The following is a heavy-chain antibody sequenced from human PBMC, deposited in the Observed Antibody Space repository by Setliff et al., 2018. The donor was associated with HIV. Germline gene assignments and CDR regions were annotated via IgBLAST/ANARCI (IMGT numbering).Heavy chain of an antibody. CDR2: ISAYNGDT. V-gene: IGHV1-18*01. CDR3: ATRKDIVVVPAAPGDYYYMDI. D-gene: IGHD2-2*01. Sequence: ASVKVSCKTSGYKFNSYGISWVRQAPGQGLEWMGWISAYNGDTEYAQNLQGRVTITADTSTDTAYMELSSLRSEDTAVYYCATRKDIVVVPAAPGDYYYMDIWGKGTTVTVSS. CDR1: GYKFNSYG. J-gene: IGHJ6*03.